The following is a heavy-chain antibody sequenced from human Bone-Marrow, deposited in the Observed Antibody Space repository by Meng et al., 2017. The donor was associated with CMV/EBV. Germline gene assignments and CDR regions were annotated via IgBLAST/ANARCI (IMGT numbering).Heavy chain of an antibody. CDR3: ARSCWGVFWYFDL. V-gene: IGHV2-70D*14. Sequence: SGPTLVKPTQTLTLTCTFPGFSLSTSGMRVSWIRQPPGKALEWLARIDWDDDKFYSTSLKTRLTNSKDTPKNQVVLKMNNMDPVDTVTYYCARSCWGVFWYFDLWGRGTLVTVSS. CDR1: GFSLSTSGMR. J-gene: IGHJ2*01. CDR2: IDWDDDK. D-gene: IGHD7-27*01.